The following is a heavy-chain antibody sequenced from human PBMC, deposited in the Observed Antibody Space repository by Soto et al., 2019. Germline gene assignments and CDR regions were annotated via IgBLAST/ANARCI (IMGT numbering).Heavy chain of an antibody. D-gene: IGHD2-15*01. CDR3: ARTYCSGGSCQYYYYYYMDV. CDR1: GYSFTSYW. V-gene: IGHV5-51*01. J-gene: IGHJ6*03. CDR2: TYPGDSDT. Sequence: GESLKISCKGSGYSFTSYWIGWVRQMPGKGLEWMGITYPGDSDTRYSPSFQGQVSISADKSISTAYLQWSSLKASDTAMYYCARTYCSGGSCQYYYYYYMDVWGKGTTVTVSS.